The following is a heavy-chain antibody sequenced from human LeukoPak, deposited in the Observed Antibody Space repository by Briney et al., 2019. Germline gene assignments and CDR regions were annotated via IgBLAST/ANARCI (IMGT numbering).Heavy chain of an antibody. CDR1: GLTVSSNY. D-gene: IGHD2/OR15-2a*01. Sequence: GGSLRLSCAASGLTVSSNYMSWVRQAPGKGLEWVSVIYSGSSTYYADSVKGRFTISRDNSKNTLYLQMNSLRAEDTAVYYCARDRALSGWFDPWGQGTLVTVSS. CDR2: IYSGSST. V-gene: IGHV3-66*01. CDR3: ARDRALSGWFDP. J-gene: IGHJ5*02.